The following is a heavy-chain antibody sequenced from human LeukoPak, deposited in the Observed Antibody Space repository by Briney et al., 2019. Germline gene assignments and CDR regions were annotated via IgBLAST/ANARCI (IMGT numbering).Heavy chain of an antibody. CDR2: IIPIFGTA. Sequence: ASVKVSCKASGYTFTSYGISWVRQAPGQGLEWMGGIIPIFGTANYAQKFQGRVTITTDESTSTAYMELSSLRSEDTAAYYCARDCSSTSCYTGHDAFDIWGQGTMVTVSS. J-gene: IGHJ3*02. V-gene: IGHV1-69*05. CDR3: ARDCSSTSCYTGHDAFDI. CDR1: GYTFTSYG. D-gene: IGHD2-2*02.